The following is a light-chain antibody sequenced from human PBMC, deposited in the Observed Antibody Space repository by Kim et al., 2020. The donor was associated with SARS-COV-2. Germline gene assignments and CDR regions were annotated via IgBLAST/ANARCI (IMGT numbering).Light chain of an antibody. Sequence: ASVGDGVTITCRASQDVANSLAWYQQKPGKVPQVLIYATSTVQSGVPSRFSGSGSGTEFTLTIGSLQAEDVATYYCQKYSSAPWTFGPGAKVDIK. CDR1: QDVANS. CDR2: ATS. J-gene: IGKJ1*01. V-gene: IGKV1-27*01. CDR3: QKYSSAPWT.